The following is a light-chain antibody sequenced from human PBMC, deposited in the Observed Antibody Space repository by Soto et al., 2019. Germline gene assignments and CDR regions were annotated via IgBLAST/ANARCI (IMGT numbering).Light chain of an antibody. CDR3: NSYTSSTTVV. CDR1: SSDVGGYIY. CDR2: DVS. Sequence: QSALTQPASVSGSPGQSITISCTGTSSDVGGYIYVSWYQQHPGKAPKLMIYDVSNRPSGVSNRFSGSKSGNTASLTISGLQAEDEADYYCNSYTSSTTVVFGGGTKLTVL. J-gene: IGLJ2*01. V-gene: IGLV2-14*01.